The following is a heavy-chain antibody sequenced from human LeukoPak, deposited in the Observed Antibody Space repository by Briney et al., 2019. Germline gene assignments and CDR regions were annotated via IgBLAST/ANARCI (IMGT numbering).Heavy chain of an antibody. J-gene: IGHJ6*02. V-gene: IGHV1-18*01. CDR1: GYTFTSYG. CDR2: ISAYNGNT. D-gene: IGHD3-22*01. CDR3: ARDAYYYDSSGYYYAPRYYYGMDV. Sequence: GASVKVSCKASGYTFTSYGISWVRQAPGQGLEWMGWISAYNGNTNYAQKLQGRVTMTTDTSTGTAYMELRSLRSDDTAVYYCARDAYYYDSSGYYYAPRYYYGMDVWGQGTTVTVSS.